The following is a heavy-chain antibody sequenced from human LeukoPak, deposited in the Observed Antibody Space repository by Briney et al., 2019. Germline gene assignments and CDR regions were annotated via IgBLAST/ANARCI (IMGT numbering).Heavy chain of an antibody. V-gene: IGHV3-21*01. Sequence: GGSLRLSCAASGFTFSSYSVNWVRQAPGKGLEWVSSISSSSSYIYYADSVKGRFTISRDNAKNSLYLQMNSLRAEDTAVYYCATLTLFSTFQEYYFDYWGQGTLVTVSS. CDR2: ISSSSSYI. J-gene: IGHJ4*02. CDR3: ATLTLFSTFQEYYFDY. CDR1: GFTFSSYS. D-gene: IGHD2-21*01.